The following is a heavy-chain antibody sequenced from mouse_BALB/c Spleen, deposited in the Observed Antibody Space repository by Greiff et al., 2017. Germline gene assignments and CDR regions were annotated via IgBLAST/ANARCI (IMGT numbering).Heavy chain of an antibody. CDR3: ATSMITTTFYAMDD. V-gene: IGHV1-14*01. J-gene: IGHJ4*01. Sequence: VQLQQSGPELVKPGASVKMSCKASGYTFTSYVMHWVKQKPGQGLEWIGYINPYNDGTKYNEKFKGKATLTSDKSSSTAYMELSSLTSEDSAVYYCATSMITTTFYAMDDWGQGTSVTVSS. D-gene: IGHD2-4*01. CDR1: GYTFTSYV. CDR2: INPYNDGT.